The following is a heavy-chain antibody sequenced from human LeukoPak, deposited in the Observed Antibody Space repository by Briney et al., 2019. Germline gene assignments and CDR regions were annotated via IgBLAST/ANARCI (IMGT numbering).Heavy chain of an antibody. D-gene: IGHD1-26*01. Sequence: GGSLRLSCAASGFTFSSYWMSWVRQAPGKGLEWVANINQDESEKYYVDSVKGRFTISRDNAKNSLHLQMNSLRAEDTAVYYCARDKEGGSSDYWGQGTLVTVSS. V-gene: IGHV3-7*01. CDR3: ARDKEGGSSDY. J-gene: IGHJ4*02. CDR2: INQDESEK. CDR1: GFTFSSYW.